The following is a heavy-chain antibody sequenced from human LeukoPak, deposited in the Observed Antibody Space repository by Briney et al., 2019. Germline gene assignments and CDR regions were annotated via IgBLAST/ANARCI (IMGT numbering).Heavy chain of an antibody. J-gene: IGHJ4*02. D-gene: IGHD6-19*01. V-gene: IGHV3-49*03. CDR3: SSDYSSGWYYFDY. CDR2: IRSKASGGTT. CDR1: GFSLTNYA. Sequence: GGSLRLSCTASGFSLTNYAVSWFRQAPGKGLEWVGYIRSKASGGTTGYAASVKGRFSISRDDSKSIAYLQMNSLKTEDTAVYYCSSDYSSGWYYFDYWGQGTLVTVSS.